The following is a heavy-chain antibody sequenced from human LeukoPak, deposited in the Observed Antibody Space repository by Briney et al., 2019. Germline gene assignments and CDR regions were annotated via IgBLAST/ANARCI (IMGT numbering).Heavy chain of an antibody. CDR2: IKKDGSEK. J-gene: IGHJ4*02. CDR1: GFIFSGSW. CDR3: TTDTWYSAGH. V-gene: IGHV3-7*01. D-gene: IGHD2-15*01. Sequence: GGSLRLSCTASGFIFSGSWMAWIRQAPGKGLEWVAIIKKDGSEKYYVDSMKGRFTISRDNAKNSLLLQMNSLRAEDTAIYYCTTDTWYSAGHWGQGTLVTVSS.